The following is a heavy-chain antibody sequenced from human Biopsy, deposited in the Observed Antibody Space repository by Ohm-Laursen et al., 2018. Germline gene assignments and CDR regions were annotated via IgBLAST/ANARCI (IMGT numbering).Heavy chain of an antibody. D-gene: IGHD6-13*01. CDR2: VTGSGRST. Sequence: SLRLSCSAAGFTFSGYAMSWVRQGPEKGLEWVSVVTGSGRSTYYTDSVKGRFSISRDNSKNTLYLQMNSLRGEDTAVYYCATGDNSNQSPIWGRGVLVTVSS. CDR1: GFTFSGYA. CDR3: ATGDNSNQSPI. J-gene: IGHJ4*02. V-gene: IGHV3-23*01.